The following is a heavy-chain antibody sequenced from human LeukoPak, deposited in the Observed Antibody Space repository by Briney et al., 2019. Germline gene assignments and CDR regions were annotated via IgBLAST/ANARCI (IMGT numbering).Heavy chain of an antibody. V-gene: IGHV3-7*01. D-gene: IGHD6-19*01. J-gene: IGHJ3*02. CDR2: IKQDGSEK. Sequence: GGSLRLSCAASGFTFSSYWMSWVRQAPGEGLEWVANIKQDGSEKYYVDSVKGRFTISRDNAKNSLYLQMNSLRAEDTAVYYCAREGPGSADAFDIWGQGTMVTVSS. CDR3: AREGPGSADAFDI. CDR1: GFTFSSYW.